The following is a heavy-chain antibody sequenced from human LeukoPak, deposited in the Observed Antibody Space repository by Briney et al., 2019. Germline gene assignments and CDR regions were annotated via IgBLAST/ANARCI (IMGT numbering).Heavy chain of an antibody. V-gene: IGHV4-38-2*02. CDR2: IYHSGST. D-gene: IGHD3-10*01. Sequence: SETLSLTCTVSGYSISSGYYWGWIRQPPGKGLEWIGSIYHSGSTYYNPSLKSRVTISVDTSKNQFSLKLSSVTAADTAVYYCAREIGYGSGSYYNAESFDYWGQGTLVTVSS. CDR3: AREIGYGSGSYYNAESFDY. J-gene: IGHJ4*02. CDR1: GYSISSGYY.